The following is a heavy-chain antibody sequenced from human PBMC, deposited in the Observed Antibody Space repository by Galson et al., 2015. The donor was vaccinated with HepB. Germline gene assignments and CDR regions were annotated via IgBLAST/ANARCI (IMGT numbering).Heavy chain of an antibody. CDR1: GGTFSSYA. CDR2: IIPIFGTA. CDR3: ARVGGRLGYCTGGSCSNWFDP. Sequence: SVKVSCKASGGTFSSYAISWVRPAPGQGLEWMGGIIPIFGTANYAQKFQGRVTITADESTSTAYMELSSLRSDDTAVYYCARVGGRLGYCTGGSCSNWFDPWVQGTLVTVSS. J-gene: IGHJ5*02. D-gene: IGHD2-15*01. V-gene: IGHV1-69*13.